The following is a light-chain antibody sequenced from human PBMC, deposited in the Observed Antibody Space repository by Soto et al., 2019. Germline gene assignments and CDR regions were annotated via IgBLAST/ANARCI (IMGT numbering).Light chain of an antibody. CDR3: SSYTSRSTFWV. V-gene: IGLV2-14*01. J-gene: IGLJ3*02. CDR2: AVS. CDR1: SSDVDCYKY. Sequence: QSALTQPASVSGSPGQSITISCTGTSSDVDCYKYVSWYQQHPGKAPKLMIYAVSNRPSGVSNRFSGSKSGDTASLTISGLQAEDEADYYCSSYTSRSTFWVFGGGTKLTVL.